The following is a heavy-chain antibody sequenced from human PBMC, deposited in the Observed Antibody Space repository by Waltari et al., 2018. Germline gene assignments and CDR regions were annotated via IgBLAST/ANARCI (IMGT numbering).Heavy chain of an antibody. CDR2: IYSGGST. CDR3: ASSRAAAGTFDY. D-gene: IGHD6-13*01. V-gene: IGHV3-53*04. Sequence: EVRLGQSGGGLVQRGGSVRRACAAPGFACRTHTTSCVRPAPGKGLEWVSVIYSGGSTYYADSVKGRFTISRHNSKNTLYLQMNSLRAEDTAVYYCASSRAAAGTFDYWGQGTLVTVSS. CDR1: GFACRTHT. J-gene: IGHJ4*02.